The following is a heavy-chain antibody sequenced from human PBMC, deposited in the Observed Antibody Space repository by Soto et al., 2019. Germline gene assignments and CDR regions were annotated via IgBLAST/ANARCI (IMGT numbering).Heavy chain of an antibody. CDR3: ARHVPAAGYYYGMDV. V-gene: IGHV1-69*12. CDR1: GGTFSSYA. J-gene: IGHJ6*02. CDR2: ISSIFGTA. Sequence: QVQLVQSGAEVKKPGSSVKVSCKASGGTFSSYAISWVRQAPGQGLEWMGGISSIFGTANYAQKFQGRVTMTAAESTSTAYMELSSLRSEDTAVYYCARHVPAAGYYYGMDVWGQGTTVTVSS. D-gene: IGHD2-2*01.